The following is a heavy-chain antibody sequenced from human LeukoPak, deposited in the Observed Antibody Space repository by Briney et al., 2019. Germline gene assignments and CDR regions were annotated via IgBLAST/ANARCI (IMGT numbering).Heavy chain of an antibody. J-gene: IGHJ6*04. CDR2: TSSSSSYI. V-gene: IGHV3-21*01. CDR1: GFTFSSYS. D-gene: IGHD2-15*01. Sequence: KPGGSLRLSCAASGFTFSSYSMNWVRQAPGKGLEWVSSTSSSSSYIYYADSVKGRFTISRDNAKNSLYLQMNSLRAEDTAVYYCARALGLRAAPPQDVWGKGTTVIVSS. CDR3: ARALGLRAAPPQDV.